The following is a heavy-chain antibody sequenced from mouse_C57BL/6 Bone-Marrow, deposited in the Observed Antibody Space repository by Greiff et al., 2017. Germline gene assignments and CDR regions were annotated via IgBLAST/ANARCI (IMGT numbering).Heavy chain of an antibody. CDR3: ARYPLGPYYVDY. V-gene: IGHV7-3*01. CDR2: IRNKANGYTT. Sequence: EVTVVESGGGLVQPGGSLSLSCAASGFTFTDYYMSWVRQPPGKALEWLGFIRNKANGYTTEYSASVKGRFTISRDNSQSILYLQMNALSAEDSATYYCARYPLGPYYVDYWGQGTTLTVSS. D-gene: IGHD4-1*01. CDR1: GFTFTDYY. J-gene: IGHJ2*01.